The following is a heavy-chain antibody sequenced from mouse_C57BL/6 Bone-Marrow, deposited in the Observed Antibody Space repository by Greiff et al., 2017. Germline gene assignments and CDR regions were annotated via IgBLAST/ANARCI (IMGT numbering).Heavy chain of an antibody. CDR3: ANDLLWLRRYYYAMDY. CDR2: INPNNGGT. V-gene: IGHV1-22*01. J-gene: IGHJ4*01. CDR1: GYTFTDYN. Sequence: VQLQQSGPELVKPGASVKMSCKASGYTFTDYNMHWVKQSHGKSLEWIGYINPNNGGTSYNQKFKGKAPLTVNKSSSTAYMELRSLTSEDSAVYYCANDLLWLRRYYYAMDYWGQGTSVTVSS. D-gene: IGHD2-2*01.